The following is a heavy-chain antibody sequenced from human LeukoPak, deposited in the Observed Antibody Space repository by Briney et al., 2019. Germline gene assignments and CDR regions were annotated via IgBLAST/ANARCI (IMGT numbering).Heavy chain of an antibody. D-gene: IGHD1-26*01. Sequence: PSETLSLTCTVSGGSISSYYWSWIRQPPGKGLEWIGYIYYSGSTNYNPSLKSRVTISVDTSKNQFSLKLSSVTAADTAVYYCARGGVGARRSFFDYWGQGTLVTVSS. J-gene: IGHJ4*02. CDR2: IYYSGST. CDR3: ARGGVGARRSFFDY. V-gene: IGHV4-59*01. CDR1: GGSISSYY.